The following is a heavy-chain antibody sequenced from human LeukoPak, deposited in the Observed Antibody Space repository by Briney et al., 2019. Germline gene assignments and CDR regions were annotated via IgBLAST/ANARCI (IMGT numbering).Heavy chain of an antibody. J-gene: IGHJ4*02. Sequence: KPSETLPLACAVYGGSFSGYYWSWIRQPPGKGLEWIGEINHSGSTNYNPSLKSRVTISVDTSKNQFSLKLSSVTAADTAVYYCARGQDTAMVADYWGQGTLVTVSS. CDR2: INHSGST. D-gene: IGHD5-18*01. CDR3: ARGQDTAMVADY. CDR1: GGSFSGYY. V-gene: IGHV4-34*01.